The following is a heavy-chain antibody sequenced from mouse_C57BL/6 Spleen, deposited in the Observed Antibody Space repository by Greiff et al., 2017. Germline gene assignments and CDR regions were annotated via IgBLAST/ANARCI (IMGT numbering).Heavy chain of an antibody. CDR1: GYTFTDYE. V-gene: IGHV1-15*01. CDR2: IDPETGGT. Sequence: QVHVKQSGAELVRPGASVTLSCKASGYTFTDYEMHWVKQTPVHGLEWIGAIDPETGGTAYNQKFKGKAILTADKSSSTAYMELRSLTSEDSAVYYCTRGGVTTPAWFAYWGQGTLVTVSA. D-gene: IGHD2-2*01. CDR3: TRGGVTTPAWFAY. J-gene: IGHJ3*01.